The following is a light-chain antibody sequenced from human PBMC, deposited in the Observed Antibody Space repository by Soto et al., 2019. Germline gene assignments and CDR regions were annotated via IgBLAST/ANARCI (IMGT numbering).Light chain of an antibody. V-gene: IGKV3-20*01. CDR2: GTS. CDR1: QSISNNH. Sequence: EIVLTQSPVTLSLSPGERVTLSCRASQSISNNHLAWYQQKPGQAPRLLIHGTSNRATGIPDRFSGSGSGTDFTLTFSRLEPEDFAVYYCEYYGSSITFGGGTKVDIK. CDR3: EYYGSSIT. J-gene: IGKJ4*01.